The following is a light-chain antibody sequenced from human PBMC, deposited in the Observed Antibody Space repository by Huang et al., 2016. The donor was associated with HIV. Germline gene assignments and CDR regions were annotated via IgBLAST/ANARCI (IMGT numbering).Light chain of an antibody. CDR2: GAS. V-gene: IGKV3-15*01. CDR1: QSVSRN. J-gene: IGKJ2*01. CDR3: QQYNNWPPMYT. Sequence: EIVLTQSPATRSMSPGQRATLSCRASQSVSRNLAGFQQKPGQAPRLLIDGASTRATGIPARFSGSGSETEFTLTISSLQSEDFAVYYCQQYNNWPPMYTFGQGTKLEV.